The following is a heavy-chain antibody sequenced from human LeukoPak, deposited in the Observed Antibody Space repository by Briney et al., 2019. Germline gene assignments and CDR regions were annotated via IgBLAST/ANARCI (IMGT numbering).Heavy chain of an antibody. V-gene: IGHV3-53*01. CDR2: IYSGGST. CDR1: GFTVSSNY. CDR3: AREGIAVAVGQNWFDP. D-gene: IGHD6-19*01. Sequence: GGSLRLSCAASGFTVSSNYMSWVRQAPGKGLEWVSVIYSGGSTYYADSVKGRFTISRDNSKNTLYLQMNSLRAEDTAVYYCAREGIAVAVGQNWFDPWGQGTLVTVSS. J-gene: IGHJ5*02.